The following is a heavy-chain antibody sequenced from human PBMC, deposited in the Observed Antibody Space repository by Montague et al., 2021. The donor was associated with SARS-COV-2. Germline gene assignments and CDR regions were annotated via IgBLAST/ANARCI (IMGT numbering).Heavy chain of an antibody. CDR1: GGSFSGYY. CDR2: INHSGST. J-gene: IGHJ6*02. CDR3: ARGPPPIFGVVISYYYSYGMDV. Sequence: SETLSLTCAVYGGSFSGYYWSWIRQPPGKGLEWIGEINHSGSTNYNPSLKSRVTISVDTSKNQFSLKLSSVTAADTAVYYCARGPPPIFGVVISYYYSYGMDVWGQGTTVTVSS. D-gene: IGHD3-3*01. V-gene: IGHV4-34*01.